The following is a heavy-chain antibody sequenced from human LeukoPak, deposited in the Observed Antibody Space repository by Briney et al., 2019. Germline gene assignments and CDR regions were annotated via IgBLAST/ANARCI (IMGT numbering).Heavy chain of an antibody. J-gene: IGHJ4*02. D-gene: IGHD3-10*01. CDR1: GFTFSSYG. Sequence: GGSLRLSCAASGFTFSSYGMHWVRQAPGKGLEWVAVISYGGSNKYYADSVKGRFTISRDNSKPTLYLQMNSLRAEDPAVYYCAKSRSLITMAADYWGQGTLVTVSS. CDR2: ISYGGSNK. V-gene: IGHV3-30*18. CDR3: AKSRSLITMAADY.